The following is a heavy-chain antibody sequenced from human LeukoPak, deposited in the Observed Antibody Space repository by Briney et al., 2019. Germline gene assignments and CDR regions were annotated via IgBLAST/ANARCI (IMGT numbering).Heavy chain of an antibody. V-gene: IGHV3-48*03. CDR1: GFTFSSYE. J-gene: IGHJ4*02. CDR2: ISSGGSTI. Sequence: GGSLRLSCAASGFTFSSYEMKWVRQAPGKGLEGVSYISSGGSTIYYADSVRGRFTISRDNAKNSLYLQMNSLRAEDTAVYYCARDGVGRVPEMSAPDYWGQGTLVTVSS. D-gene: IGHD3-16*01. CDR3: ARDGVGRVPEMSAPDY.